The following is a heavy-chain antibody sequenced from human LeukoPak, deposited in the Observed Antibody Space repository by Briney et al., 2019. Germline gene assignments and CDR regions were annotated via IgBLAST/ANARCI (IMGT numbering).Heavy chain of an antibody. CDR1: GYTFTGYY. CDR2: INLNSGGT. D-gene: IGHD6-13*01. J-gene: IGHJ5*02. Sequence: GASVKVSCKASGYTFTGYYMHWVRQAPGQGLEWMGWINLNSGGTNYAQKFQGRVTMTRDTSISTAYMELSRLRSDDTAVYYCATAAAGTDGGWFDPWGQGTLVTVSS. V-gene: IGHV1-2*02. CDR3: ATAAAGTDGGWFDP.